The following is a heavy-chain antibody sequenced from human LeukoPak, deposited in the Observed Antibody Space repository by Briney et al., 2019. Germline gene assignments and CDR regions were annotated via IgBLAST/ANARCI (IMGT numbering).Heavy chain of an antibody. CDR2: IYYSGCT. Sequence: PSETLSLTCTVSGGSISNYYWSWLRQPPGKGLEWIGYIYYSGCTNYNPSLKSRVTISVDTSKTQFSLKLNSVTAADTAVYYCARRIAAADAFDIWGQGTMVTVSS. J-gene: IGHJ3*02. D-gene: IGHD6-13*01. V-gene: IGHV4-59*08. CDR1: GGSISNYY. CDR3: ARRIAAADAFDI.